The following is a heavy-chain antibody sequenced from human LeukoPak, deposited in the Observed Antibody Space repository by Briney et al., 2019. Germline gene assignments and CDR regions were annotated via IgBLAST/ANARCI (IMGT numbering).Heavy chain of an antibody. CDR2: ISPWSDYI. J-gene: IGHJ4*02. CDR1: GFDFSSYS. CDR3: ARAGSYDILTGYYFAVDY. Sequence: GGSLRLSCAASGFDFSSYSMNWVRQAPGKGLEWVSAISPWSDYIYYVDSVKGRFTISRDYAKNSLYLQMNSLRAEDTAVYYCARAGSYDILTGYYFAVDYWGQGTLVTVSS. D-gene: IGHD3-9*01. V-gene: IGHV3-21*04.